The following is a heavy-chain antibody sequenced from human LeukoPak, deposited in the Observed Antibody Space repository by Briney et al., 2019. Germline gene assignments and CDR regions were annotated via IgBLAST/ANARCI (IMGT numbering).Heavy chain of an antibody. V-gene: IGHV1-18*01. Sequence: ASVKVSCKASGYTFTSYGSSWVRQAPGQGLEWMGWISAYNGNTKYAQKLQGRVTMTTDTSTSTAYMELRRLRSDDTAVYYCAGGYSSSWYGSYYYGMDVWGQGTTVTVSS. D-gene: IGHD6-13*01. CDR1: GYTFTSYG. CDR2: ISAYNGNT. CDR3: AGGYSSSWYGSYYYGMDV. J-gene: IGHJ6*02.